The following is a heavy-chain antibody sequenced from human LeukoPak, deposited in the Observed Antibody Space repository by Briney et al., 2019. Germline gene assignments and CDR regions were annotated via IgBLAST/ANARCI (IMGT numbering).Heavy chain of an antibody. CDR3: VQGGQYTRAYSDAFGL. J-gene: IGHJ3*01. CDR2: IQYDGSIK. V-gene: IGHV3-30*03. CDR1: GITFSHHG. D-gene: IGHD2-21*01. Sequence: GGSLRLSCAASGITFSHHGMDWVRQAPGKGLEWVAGIQYDGSIKFYLDSVKGRFTISRDNSTNPLDLQMNSLRFEDPAVYFCVQGGQYTRAYSDAFGLWGQGTMVTVSS.